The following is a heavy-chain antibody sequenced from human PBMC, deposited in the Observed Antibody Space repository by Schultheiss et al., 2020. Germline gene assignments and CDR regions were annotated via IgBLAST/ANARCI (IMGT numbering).Heavy chain of an antibody. V-gene: IGHV4-30-2*01. CDR1: GGSISSGGYS. D-gene: IGHD2-2*01. CDR2: IYHSGST. J-gene: IGHJ4*02. Sequence: SETLSLTCAVSGGSISSGGYSWSWIRQPPGKGLEWIGYIYHSGSTYYNPSLKSRVTISVDRSKNQFSLKLSSLTAADTAVYYCARGEAGYCSSTSCYYYFDYWDQGTLVTVSS. CDR3: ARGEAGYCSSTSCYYYFDY.